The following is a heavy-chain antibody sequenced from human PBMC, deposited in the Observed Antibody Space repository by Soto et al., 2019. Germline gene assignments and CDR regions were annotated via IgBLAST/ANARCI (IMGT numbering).Heavy chain of an antibody. V-gene: IGHV3-30-3*01. CDR1: GFTCSSST. J-gene: IGHJ3*01. CDR3: ATAIVVVVTASDAFHF. Sequence: XGALRLSSSASGFTCSSSTVHWGRQAPGKGLEWVAVISYDGSNKYYADSVKGRFTISRDNSKNTLYLQMNSLRAEDTAVYYCATAIVVVVTASDAFHFRGQGTMVTVS. CDR2: ISYDGSNK. D-gene: IGHD2-21*02.